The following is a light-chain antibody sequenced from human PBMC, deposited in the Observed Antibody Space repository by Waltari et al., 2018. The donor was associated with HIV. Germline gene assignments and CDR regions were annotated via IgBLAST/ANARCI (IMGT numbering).Light chain of an antibody. Sequence: QSALTQPASVSGSPGQLITLSCTGTNTAVGTYNLVSWYQQHPGKAPKLIIYEVTKRPSGVSNRFSGSKAGNTASLTISGLQADDEADYYCCLYVGTNTFFGTGTKVTVL. V-gene: IGLV2-23*02. J-gene: IGLJ1*01. CDR3: CLYVGTNTF. CDR1: NTAVGTYNL. CDR2: EVT.